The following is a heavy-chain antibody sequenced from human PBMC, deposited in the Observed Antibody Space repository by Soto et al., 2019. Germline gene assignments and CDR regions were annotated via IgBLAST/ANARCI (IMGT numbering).Heavy chain of an antibody. Sequence: GGSLILSCAASGFTFSSYAMSWVRQAPGKGLEWVSAISGGGGSTYYADSVKGRFTISRDNSKNTLYLQMNSLRAEDTALYYCAKDIRRAAAGTGYYYYGMDVWGQGTTVSVSS. CDR1: GFTFSSYA. CDR3: AKDIRRAAAGTGYYYYGMDV. J-gene: IGHJ6*02. V-gene: IGHV3-23*01. CDR2: ISGGGGST. D-gene: IGHD6-13*01.